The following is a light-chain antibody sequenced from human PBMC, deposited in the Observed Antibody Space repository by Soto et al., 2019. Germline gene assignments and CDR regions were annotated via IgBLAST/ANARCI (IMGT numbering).Light chain of an antibody. CDR1: SSDVGGYNY. CDR2: DVS. CDR3: SPHTSSGTLGI. J-gene: IGLJ2*01. V-gene: IGLV2-14*03. Sequence: QSALTQPASVSGSPGQSITISCTGTSSDVGGYNYVSWYQQHPGKAPKLIIYDVSNRPSGASNRFSGSKSGNTASLTISGLQAEDEADYYCSPHTSSGTLGIFGGGTKVTVL.